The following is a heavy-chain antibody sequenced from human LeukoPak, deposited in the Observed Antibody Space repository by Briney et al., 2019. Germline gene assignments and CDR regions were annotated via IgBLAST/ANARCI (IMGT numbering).Heavy chain of an antibody. D-gene: IGHD1-26*01. J-gene: IGHJ4*02. CDR2: FDPEDGET. CDR3: ATIRWRWELGNY. CDR1: GYTLTELS. V-gene: IGHV1-24*01. Sequence: ASVKVSCKVSGYTLTELSMHWVRQAPGKGREWMGGFDPEDGETIYAQKLQGRVTMTEDTSTDTAYMELSSLRSEDTAVYYCATIRWRWELGNYWGQGTLVTVSS.